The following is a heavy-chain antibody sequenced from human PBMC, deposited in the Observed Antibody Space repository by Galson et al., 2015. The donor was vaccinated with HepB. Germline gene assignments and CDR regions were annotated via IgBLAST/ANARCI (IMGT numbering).Heavy chain of an antibody. CDR3: ARGGITTVTYAY. CDR2: INSGSSFK. J-gene: IGHJ4*02. V-gene: IGHV3-21*01. CDR1: GFTFSHYG. D-gene: IGHD4-17*01. Sequence: SLRLSCAASGFTFSHYGLNWVRLAPGKGLEWVSSINSGSSFKYYTDSVKGRFTISRDNAKNSLYLQMNSLRTEDTAVYYCARGGITTVTYAYWGQGTLVTVSS.